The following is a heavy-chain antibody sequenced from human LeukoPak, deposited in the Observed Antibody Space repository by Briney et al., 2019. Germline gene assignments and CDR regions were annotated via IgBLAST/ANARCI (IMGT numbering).Heavy chain of an antibody. D-gene: IGHD5-18*01. CDR2: MNPNSGNT. Sequence: ASVKVSCKASGYTFTSYDINWVRQATGQGLEWMGWMNPNSGNTGYAQKFQGRVTITRNTSISTAYMELSSLRSEDTAVYYCARRRGNSYRSYYYMDAWGKGTTVTVSS. CDR3: ARRRGNSYRSYYYMDA. CDR1: GYTFTSYD. J-gene: IGHJ6*03. V-gene: IGHV1-8*03.